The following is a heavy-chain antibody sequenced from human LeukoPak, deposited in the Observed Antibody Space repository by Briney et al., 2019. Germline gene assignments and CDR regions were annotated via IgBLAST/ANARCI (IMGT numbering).Heavy chain of an antibody. J-gene: IGHJ6*02. Sequence: GGSLRLSCAASGFTFSSYGMHWVRQAPGKGLEWVAVIWYDGSNKYYADSVKGRFTISRDSSKNTLYLQMNSLRAEDTAVYYCARDAHSSGWYYYYYGMDVWGQGTTVTVSS. CDR2: IWYDGSNK. V-gene: IGHV3-33*01. CDR3: ARDAHSSGWYYYYYGMDV. CDR1: GFTFSSYG. D-gene: IGHD6-19*01.